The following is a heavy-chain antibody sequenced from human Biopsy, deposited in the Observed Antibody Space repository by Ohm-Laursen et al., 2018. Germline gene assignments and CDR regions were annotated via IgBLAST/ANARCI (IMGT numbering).Heavy chain of an antibody. CDR2: INAKTGDT. CDR3: TRGGYYYDSLAYYYWFDP. CDR1: GYTFTGYH. J-gene: IGHJ5*02. D-gene: IGHD3-22*01. V-gene: IGHV1-2*02. Sequence: ASSENVSCKASGYTFTGYHVHWVRQAPGHGLEWMGWINAKTGDTNYAQKFQGRVTMTRDTSISTACVDLSSLRSDDTAVYYCTRGGYYYDSLAYYYWFDPWGQGTLVTVSS.